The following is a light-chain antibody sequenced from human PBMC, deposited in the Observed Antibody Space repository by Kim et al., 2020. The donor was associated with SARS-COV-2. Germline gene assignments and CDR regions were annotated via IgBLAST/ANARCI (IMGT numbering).Light chain of an antibody. CDR2: AAS. V-gene: IGKV1-39*01. CDR1: QSISSY. CDR3: QQTYTTPQT. J-gene: IGKJ3*01. Sequence: DIQMTQSPSSLSASVGHRVTITCRASQSISSYLNWYQHKSGTAPKLLIYAASSLQSGVPSRFSGSGSGTDFTLSINSLQPEDFATYYCQQTYTTPQTFGPGTKVDIK.